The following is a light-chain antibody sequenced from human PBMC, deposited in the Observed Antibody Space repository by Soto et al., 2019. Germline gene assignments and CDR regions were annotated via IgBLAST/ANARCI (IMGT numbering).Light chain of an antibody. Sequence: QSVLTQPPSVSAAPGQRVTISCSGSSSNIGNNYVSWYQQLPGTAPKLLIYDNTKRPSGIPDRFSASKSGTSATLGITGLQTGDEADYYCGTWDSSLSAAIFGTGTKVIVL. J-gene: IGLJ1*01. CDR3: GTWDSSLSAAI. CDR1: SSNIGNNY. CDR2: DNT. V-gene: IGLV1-51*01.